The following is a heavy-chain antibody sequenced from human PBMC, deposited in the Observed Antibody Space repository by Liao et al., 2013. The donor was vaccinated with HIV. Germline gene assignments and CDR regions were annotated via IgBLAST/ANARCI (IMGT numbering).Heavy chain of an antibody. Sequence: QLQLQESGPRLVKPSETLSLTCSVSGGSISTGPCYWNWVRQPAGKGLEWIGRIYASGTTNYNPSLRSRVTISMDMSKNQFSLNLTSVTAADTAMYYCARDNGLWLAFDDWGQGTLVTVSS. J-gene: IGHJ4*02. D-gene: IGHD6-19*01. CDR2: IYASGTT. V-gene: IGHV4-61*02. CDR1: GGSISTGPCY. CDR3: ARDNGLWLAFDD.